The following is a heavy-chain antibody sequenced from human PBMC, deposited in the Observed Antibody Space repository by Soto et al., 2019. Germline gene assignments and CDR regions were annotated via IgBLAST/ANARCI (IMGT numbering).Heavy chain of an antibody. CDR3: ARIGYSYGPLCYYYMDV. J-gene: IGHJ6*03. D-gene: IGHD5-18*01. CDR2: ISAYNGNT. Sequence: GASVKVSCKASGYTFTSYGISWVRQAPGQGLEWMGWISAYNGNTNYAQKLQGRVTMTTDTSTSTAYMELRSLRSDDTAVYYCARIGYSYGPLCYYYMDVWGKGTTVTVSS. V-gene: IGHV1-18*01. CDR1: GYTFTSYG.